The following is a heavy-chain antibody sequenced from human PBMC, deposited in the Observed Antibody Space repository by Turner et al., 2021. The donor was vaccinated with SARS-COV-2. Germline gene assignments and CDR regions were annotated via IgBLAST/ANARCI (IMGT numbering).Heavy chain of an antibody. J-gene: IGHJ4*02. CDR1: GYTLTELS. V-gene: IGHV1-24*01. D-gene: IGHD2-21*02. Sequence: QVQLVQSGAEVKKPGASVKVSCKVSGYTLTELSRHWVRPAPGKGLEWMVGFDPEDAETIYAQKFQGRVTMTEDTSTDTAYMELSSLRSEDTAVYYCATGYAYCGGDCSIDYWGQGTLVTVSS. CDR3: ATGYAYCGGDCSIDY. CDR2: FDPEDAET.